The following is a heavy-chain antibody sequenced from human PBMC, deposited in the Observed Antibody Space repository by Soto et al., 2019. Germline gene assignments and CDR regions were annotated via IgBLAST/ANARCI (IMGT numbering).Heavy chain of an antibody. CDR2: ISPYKGNT. V-gene: IGHV1-18*01. CDR3: VRDLDGSGSYYTEH. Sequence: ASVKVSCKASGYTFTSCGISWGRQPPGQGLEWMGWISPYKGNTNYAQKLQGIVTMTKDTSTSTAYMELRSLRSDVTAVYYCVRDLDGSGSYYTEHGGQGTLVNV. J-gene: IGHJ4*01. CDR1: GYTFTSCG. D-gene: IGHD3-10*01.